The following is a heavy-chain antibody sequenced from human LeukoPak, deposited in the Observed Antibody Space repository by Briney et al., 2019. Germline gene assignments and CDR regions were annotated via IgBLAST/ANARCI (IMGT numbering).Heavy chain of an antibody. CDR3: ASQEEAVWPEPLDY. J-gene: IGHJ4*02. CDR1: GFTFSSYW. D-gene: IGHD1-14*01. CDR2: IKEDGSEK. V-gene: IGHV3-7*01. Sequence: GGSLRLSCAASGFTFSSYWMSWVRQAPGKGLEWVANIKEDGSEKYYVGSVKGRFTVSRDNAKNSLYLQMNSLRAEDTAVYYCASQEEAVWPEPLDYWGQGTLVTVSS.